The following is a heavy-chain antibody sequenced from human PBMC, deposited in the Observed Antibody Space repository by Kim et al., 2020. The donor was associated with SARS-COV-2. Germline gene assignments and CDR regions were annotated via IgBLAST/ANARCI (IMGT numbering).Heavy chain of an antibody. D-gene: IGHD1-1*01. CDR2: INNDAATT. V-gene: IGHV3-23*01. CDR3: AQVPWEQHCHF. J-gene: IGHJ4*02. Sequence: GGSLRLSCAASGSTFRAYAMNWVRQAPGKGLEWVSAINNDAATTFYADSVKGRFTFSRDTSKNTLYLQMNSLRAEDTAIYYCAQVPWEQHCHFWGQGILV. CDR1: GSTFRAYA.